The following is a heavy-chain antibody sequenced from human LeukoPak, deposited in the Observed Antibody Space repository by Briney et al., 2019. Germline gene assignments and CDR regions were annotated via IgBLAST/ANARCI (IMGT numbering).Heavy chain of an antibody. CDR1: GGTFSSYA. Sequence: ASVKVSCKASGGTFSSYAISWVRQAPGQGLEWMGGIIPIFGTANYAQKFQGRVTITADESTSTAYMELSSLRSEDTAVYYCARAGCSGGSCYSMAFDYWGQGTLVTVSS. V-gene: IGHV1-69*13. CDR2: IIPIFGTA. J-gene: IGHJ4*02. D-gene: IGHD2-15*01. CDR3: ARAGCSGGSCYSMAFDY.